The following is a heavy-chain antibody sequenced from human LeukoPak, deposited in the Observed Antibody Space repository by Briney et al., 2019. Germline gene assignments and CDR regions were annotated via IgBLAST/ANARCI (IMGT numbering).Heavy chain of an antibody. CDR1: GGSVSGYY. CDR3: ARDFWGFDS. CDR2: VYYSGST. V-gene: IGHV4-59*02. Sequence: SETLSLTCSASGGSVSGYYWSWIRLPPGKGLEWIGSVYYSGSTNYNPSLRSRVTISVDTSKNQFSLNLSSATAADTAVYYCARDFWGFDSWGQGTLVTVSS. D-gene: IGHD3-16*01. J-gene: IGHJ5*01.